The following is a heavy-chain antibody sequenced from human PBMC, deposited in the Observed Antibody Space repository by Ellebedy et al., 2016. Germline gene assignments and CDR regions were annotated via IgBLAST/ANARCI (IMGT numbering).Heavy chain of an antibody. D-gene: IGHD3-9*01. CDR2: INHSGRT. CDR1: GGSFSGYY. CDR3: ARGPDYDILTGPQADF. J-gene: IGHJ4*02. V-gene: IGHV4-34*01. Sequence: SETLSLXXAVYGGSFSGYYWNWIRQPPGKGLEWIGEINHSGRTNYNPSLKSRVTTSVDTSKNQFSLKLRSVTAADTAVYYCARGPDYDILTGPQADFWGQGTLVTVSS.